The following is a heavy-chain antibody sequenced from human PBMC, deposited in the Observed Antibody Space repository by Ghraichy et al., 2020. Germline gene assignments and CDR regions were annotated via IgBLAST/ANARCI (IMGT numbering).Heavy chain of an antibody. Sequence: GGALRLSCAASDFTVSNNYMSWVRQAPGKGLEWVAVIYPGGNTDYADSVKGRFTTSRHNSNNTVSLQMDSLRPEDTAVYYCARNGGSANTAWGQGTLVTVSS. V-gene: IGHV3-53*04. J-gene: IGHJ4*02. D-gene: IGHD5-18*01. CDR2: IYPGGNT. CDR3: ARNGGSANTA. CDR1: DFTVSNNY.